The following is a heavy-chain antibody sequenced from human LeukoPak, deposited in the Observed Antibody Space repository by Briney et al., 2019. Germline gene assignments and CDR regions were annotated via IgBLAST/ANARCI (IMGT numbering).Heavy chain of an antibody. Sequence: GGSLRLSCAASGFTFTKYWMTWVRQAPGKGLEWVANIKQDGSEKFYVDSVKGRFTISRDNAKNSLDLRINSLGAEDTAVYYCARGLDCRSTSCYLDNWGQGTLVTVSS. CDR2: IKQDGSEK. CDR3: ARGLDCRSTSCYLDN. J-gene: IGHJ4*02. D-gene: IGHD2-2*01. V-gene: IGHV3-7*01. CDR1: GFTFTKYW.